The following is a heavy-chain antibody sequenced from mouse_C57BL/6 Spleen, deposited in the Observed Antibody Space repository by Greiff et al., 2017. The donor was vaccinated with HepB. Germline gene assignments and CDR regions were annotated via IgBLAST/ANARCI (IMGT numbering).Heavy chain of an antibody. CDR1: GYTFTSYG. CDR3: ARIYYDYAWFAY. J-gene: IGHJ3*01. D-gene: IGHD2-4*01. V-gene: IGHV1-81*01. Sequence: QVQLQQSGAELARPGASVKLSCKASGYTFTSYGISWVKQRTGQGLEWIGEIYPRSGNTYYNEKFKGKATLTADKSSSTAYMQLRSLTSEDSAVDFCARIYYDYAWFAYWGQGTLVTVSA. CDR2: IYPRSGNT.